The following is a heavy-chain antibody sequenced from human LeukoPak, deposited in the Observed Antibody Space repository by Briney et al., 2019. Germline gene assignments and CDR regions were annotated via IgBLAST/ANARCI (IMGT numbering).Heavy chain of an antibody. Sequence: PGGSLRLSCAASGFTFSNHEMNWVRQATGKGLEWVSYISSSGATMYYADSVKGRFTISRDNAKNSLYLQMNSLRAEDTAVYYCARQTFVPGGNNWFDPWGQGTLVTVSS. CDR3: ARQTFVPGGNNWFDP. CDR2: ISSSGATM. D-gene: IGHD3-16*01. V-gene: IGHV3-48*03. CDR1: GFTFSNHE. J-gene: IGHJ5*02.